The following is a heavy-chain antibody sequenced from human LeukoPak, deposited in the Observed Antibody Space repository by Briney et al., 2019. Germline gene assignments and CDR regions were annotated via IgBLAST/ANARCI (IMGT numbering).Heavy chain of an antibody. V-gene: IGHV3-23*01. CDR2: ISGRGDNT. Sequence: GGSLRLSCAASGFTFSSYGMSWVRQAPGKGLEWVSAISGRGDNTYFADSVKGRFTISRDNAKNSLYLQMNSLRAEDTAVYYCAELGITMIGGVWGKGTTVTISS. D-gene: IGHD3-10*02. J-gene: IGHJ6*04. CDR1: GFTFSSYG. CDR3: AELGITMIGGV.